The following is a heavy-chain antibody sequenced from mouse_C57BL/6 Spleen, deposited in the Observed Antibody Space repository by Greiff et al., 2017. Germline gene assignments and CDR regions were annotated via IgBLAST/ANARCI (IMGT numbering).Heavy chain of an antibody. CDR2: IDPSDSYT. J-gene: IGHJ3*01. D-gene: IGHD4-1*01. Sequence: VQLQQPRAELVKPGASVKLSCKASGYTFTSYWMQWVKQRPGQGLEWIGEIDPSDSYTNYNQKFKGKATLTVDTSSSTAYMQLSSLTSEDSAVYYCARATGKRFAYWGQGTLVTVSA. V-gene: IGHV1-50*01. CDR3: ARATGKRFAY. CDR1: GYTFTSYW.